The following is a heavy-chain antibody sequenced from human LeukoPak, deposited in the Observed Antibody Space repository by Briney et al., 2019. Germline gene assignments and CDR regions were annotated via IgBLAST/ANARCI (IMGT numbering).Heavy chain of an antibody. CDR3: AKDLPRGSMVHDDDAFDI. V-gene: IGHV3-23*01. D-gene: IGHD3-10*01. CDR1: GFTFSNYA. Sequence: GGSLRLSCAASGFTFSNYAMSWVRQAPGKGLEWVSAISGSGGSTYYADSVKGRFTISRDNSKNTLYLQMNSLRAEDTAVYYCAKDLPRGSMVHDDDAFDIWGQGTMVTVSS. CDR2: ISGSGGST. J-gene: IGHJ3*02.